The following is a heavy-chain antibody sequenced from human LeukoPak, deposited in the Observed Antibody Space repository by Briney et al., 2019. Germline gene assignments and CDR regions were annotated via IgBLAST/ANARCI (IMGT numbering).Heavy chain of an antibody. V-gene: IGHV3-7*01. J-gene: IGHJ4*02. Sequence: HPGGSLRLSCAASGFTFSSYWMSWVRQAPGKGLEWVANIKQDGSEKYYVDSVKGRFTISRDNAKNSLYLQMNSLRAEDTAVYYCARGGGLRYFDWTPNDHFDYWGQGTLVTVSS. CDR3: ARGGGLRYFDWTPNDHFDY. CDR1: GFTFSSYW. D-gene: IGHD3-9*01. CDR2: IKQDGSEK.